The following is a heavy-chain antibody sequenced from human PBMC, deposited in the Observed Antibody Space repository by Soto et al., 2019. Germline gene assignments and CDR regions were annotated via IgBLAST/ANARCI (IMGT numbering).Heavy chain of an antibody. V-gene: IGHV1-69*01. D-gene: IGHD4-17*01. CDR3: ARVGVPQTTVTTFFDY. CDR2: TIPIFGTA. J-gene: IGHJ4*02. CDR1: GGTFSSYA. Sequence: QVQLVQSGAEVKKPGSSVKVSCKASGGTFSSYAISWVRQAPGQGLEWMGGTIPIFGTANYAQKFQGRVTITADESTSTAYMELSSLRSEDTAVYYCARVGVPQTTVTTFFDYWGQGTLVTVSS.